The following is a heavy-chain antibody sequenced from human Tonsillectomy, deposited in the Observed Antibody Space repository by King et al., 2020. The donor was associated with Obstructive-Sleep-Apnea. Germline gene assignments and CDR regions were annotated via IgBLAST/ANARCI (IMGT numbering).Heavy chain of an antibody. Sequence: QVQLQQWGAGLLKPSETLSLTCAVYGGSFRCYYWSWIRQTPGKVLEWLVEINQSGSPHYNPSLKSRVTMSVDTSKNHFSLKLSSVTAADTAVYYCARGSGYVDYWGQGTLVTVSS. J-gene: IGHJ4*02. D-gene: IGHD1-26*01. CDR2: INQSGSP. CDR3: ARGSGYVDY. CDR1: GGSFRCYY. V-gene: IGHV4-34*01.